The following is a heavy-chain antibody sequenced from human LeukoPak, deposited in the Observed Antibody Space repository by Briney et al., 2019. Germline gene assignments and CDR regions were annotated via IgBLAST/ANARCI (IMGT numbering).Heavy chain of an antibody. V-gene: IGHV3-48*03. CDR1: GFTFSSYE. D-gene: IGHD1-26*01. CDR2: ISSSGSTI. J-gene: IGHJ4*02. CDR3: ANLRLGVPTKRDY. Sequence: GGSLRLSCAASGFTFSSYEMNWVRQAPGQGLEWISYISSSGSTIYYADSVKGRFTISRDNAKNSLYLQMNSLRAEDTAVCYCANLRLGVPTKRDYWGQGTLVTVSS.